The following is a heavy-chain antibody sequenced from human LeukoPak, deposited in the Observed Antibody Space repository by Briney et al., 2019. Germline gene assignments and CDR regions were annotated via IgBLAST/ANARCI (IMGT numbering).Heavy chain of an antibody. D-gene: IGHD6-19*01. V-gene: IGHV4-30-2*01. CDR2: IYHSGST. CDR3: ARDDGSGWYFDY. J-gene: IGHJ4*02. Sequence: SQTLSLTCTVSGGSISSGGYYWSWIRQPPGKGLEWIGYIYHSGSTYYNPSLKSRVTISVDRSKNQFSLKLSSVTAADTAVYYCARDDGSGWYFDYWGQGTLVTVSS. CDR1: GGSISSGGYY.